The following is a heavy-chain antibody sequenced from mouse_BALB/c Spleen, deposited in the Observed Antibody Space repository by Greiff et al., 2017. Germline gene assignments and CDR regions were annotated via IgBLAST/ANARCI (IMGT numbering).Heavy chain of an antibody. Sequence: QVQLKQSGPELVKPGASVKISCKASGYAFSSSWMNWVKQRPGQGLEWIGRIYPGDGDTNYNGKFKGKATLTADKSSSTAYMQLSSLTSVDSAVYFCARPYYYGSSYYAMDYWGQGTSVTVSS. CDR1: GYAFSSSW. CDR2: IYPGDGDT. V-gene: IGHV1-82*01. CDR3: ARPYYYGSSYYAMDY. D-gene: IGHD1-1*01. J-gene: IGHJ4*01.